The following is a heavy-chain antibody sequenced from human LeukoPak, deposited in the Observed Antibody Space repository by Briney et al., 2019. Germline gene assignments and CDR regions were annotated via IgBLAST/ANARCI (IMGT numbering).Heavy chain of an antibody. CDR2: IYYSGST. J-gene: IGHJ3*02. D-gene: IGHD3-22*01. V-gene: IGHV4-39*07. CDR3: ARHYYDSSVYSRPAFDI. Sequence: SETLSLTCTVSGGSISSSSYYWGWIRQPPGKGLEWIGSIYYSGSTYYNPSLKSRVTISVDTSKNQFSLKLSSVTAADTAVYYCARHYYDSSVYSRPAFDIWGQGTMVTVSS. CDR1: GGSISSSSYY.